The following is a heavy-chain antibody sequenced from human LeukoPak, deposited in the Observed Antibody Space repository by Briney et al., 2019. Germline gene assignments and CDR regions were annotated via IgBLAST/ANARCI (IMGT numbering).Heavy chain of an antibody. D-gene: IGHD1-26*01. CDR3: AKPPPGISGSYYHY. V-gene: IGHV3-23*01. CDR1: GFTSSSYA. CDR2: ISGSGGST. J-gene: IGHJ4*02. Sequence: PGGSLRLSCAASGFTSSSYAMSWVRQAPGKGLEWVSAISGSGGSTYYADSVKGRFTISRDNSKNTLYLQMNSLRAEDTAVYYCAKPPPGISGSYYHYWGQGTLVTVSS.